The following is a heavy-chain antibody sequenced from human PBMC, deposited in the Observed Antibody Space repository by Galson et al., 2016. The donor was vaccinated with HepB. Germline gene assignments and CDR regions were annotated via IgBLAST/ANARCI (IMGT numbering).Heavy chain of an antibody. CDR1: GGTFSSYS. D-gene: IGHD3-16*01. CDR3: ARDGGDGDGHVFDY. J-gene: IGHJ4*02. V-gene: IGHV1-69*13. Sequence: SVKVSCKASGGTFSSYSISWVRQAPGQGLEWMGGIIPIFGTANYAQKFQGRVTITADESTNTAYMELSSLRSEDTAVYYCARDGGDGDGHVFDYWGQGTLVTVSS. CDR2: IIPIFGTA.